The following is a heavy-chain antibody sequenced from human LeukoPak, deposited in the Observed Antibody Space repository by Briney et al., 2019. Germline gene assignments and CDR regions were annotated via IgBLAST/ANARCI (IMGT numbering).Heavy chain of an antibody. CDR1: GGSFSGYY. V-gene: IGHV4-34*01. CDR3: ARNSVYAKTFDY. D-gene: IGHD2-8*01. CDR2: IYHSGST. J-gene: IGHJ4*02. Sequence: SETLSLTCAVYGGSFSGYYWSWIHQPPGKGLEWIGEIYHSGSTNYNPSLKSRVTISVDKSKNQFSLKLSSVTAADTAVYYCARNSVYAKTFDYWGQGTLVTVSS.